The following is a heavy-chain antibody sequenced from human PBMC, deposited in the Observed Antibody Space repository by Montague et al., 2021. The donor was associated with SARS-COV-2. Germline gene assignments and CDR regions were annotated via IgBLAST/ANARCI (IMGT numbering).Heavy chain of an antibody. V-gene: IGHV4-4*02. CDR1: GGSISGGNW. CDR2: ILHSGST. Sequence: SETLSLTCAVSGGSISGGNWWTWLRQPPGKGLEWIGEILHSGSTNYISSLKSRVTISVDKSKNQFSLKLTSLTAADTAVYYCARDFRGAYNFFDPWGQGALVTVSS. CDR3: ARDFRGAYNFFDP. J-gene: IGHJ5*02. D-gene: IGHD4/OR15-4a*01.